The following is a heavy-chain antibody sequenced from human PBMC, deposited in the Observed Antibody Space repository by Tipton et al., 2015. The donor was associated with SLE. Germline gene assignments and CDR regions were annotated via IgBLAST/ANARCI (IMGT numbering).Heavy chain of an antibody. V-gene: IGHV4-34*01. CDR3: ARADYDFWSGSPGAFDI. D-gene: IGHD3-3*01. Sequence: TLSLTCAVYGGSFSGYYWSWIRQPPWKGLEWIGEINHSGSTNYNPSLKSRVTISVDTSKNQFSLKLSSVTAADTAVYYCARADYDFWSGSPGAFDIWGQGTMVTVSS. CDR1: GGSFSGYY. J-gene: IGHJ3*02. CDR2: INHSGST.